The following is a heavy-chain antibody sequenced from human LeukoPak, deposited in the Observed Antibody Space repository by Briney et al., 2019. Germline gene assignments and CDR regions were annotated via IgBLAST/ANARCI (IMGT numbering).Heavy chain of an antibody. J-gene: IGHJ2*01. CDR2: ISGSGGST. CDR1: GFTFSTYA. V-gene: IGHV3-23*01. CDR3: ARGSGGGDYQVLWYFDL. Sequence: GGSLRLSCAASGFTFSTYAMSWVRQAPGKGLEWVSTISGSGGSTYYADSVKGRFTISRDNSKNTLYLQMNRLRADDPAVYYCARGSGGGDYQVLWYFDLWGRGTLVTVSS. D-gene: IGHD4-17*01.